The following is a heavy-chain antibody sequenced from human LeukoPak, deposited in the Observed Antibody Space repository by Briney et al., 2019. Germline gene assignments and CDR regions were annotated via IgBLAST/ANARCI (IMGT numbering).Heavy chain of an antibody. CDR1: GGSISSYY. D-gene: IGHD2-8*01. CDR2: IYTSGST. CDR3: ARGAQYCTNGVCYSWFDP. Sequence: PSETLSLTCTVSGGSISSYYWSWIRQPAGKGLEWIGRIYTSGSTNYNPSLKSRVTMSVDTSKNQFSLKLSSVTAADTAVYYCARGAQYCTNGVCYSWFDPWGQGTLVTVSS. V-gene: IGHV4-4*07. J-gene: IGHJ5*02.